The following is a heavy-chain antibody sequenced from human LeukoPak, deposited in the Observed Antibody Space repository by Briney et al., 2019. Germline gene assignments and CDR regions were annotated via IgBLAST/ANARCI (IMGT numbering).Heavy chain of an antibody. CDR3: ARLVVGAIDAFDI. Sequence: GSLRLSCAASGFTFSSYAMSWIRQPPGKGLEWIGYIYYSGSTNYNPSLKSRVTISVDTSKNQFSLKLSSVTAADTAVYYCARLVVGAIDAFDIWGQGTMVTVSS. D-gene: IGHD1-26*01. J-gene: IGHJ3*02. CDR1: GFTFSSYA. CDR2: IYYSGST. V-gene: IGHV4-59*01.